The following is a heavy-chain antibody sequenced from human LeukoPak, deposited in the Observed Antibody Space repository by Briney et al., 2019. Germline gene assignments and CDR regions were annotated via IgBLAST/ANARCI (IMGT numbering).Heavy chain of an antibody. Sequence: ASVKVSCKASGGTFSSYAISWVRQAPGQGLEWMGGIIPIFGTANYAQKFQGRVTITADESTSTAYMELSSLRSEDTAVYYCASGEWELQMVPQYFQHWGQGTLVTVSS. CDR3: ASGEWELQMVPQYFQH. D-gene: IGHD1-26*01. CDR2: IIPIFGTA. V-gene: IGHV1-69*13. CDR1: GGTFSSYA. J-gene: IGHJ1*01.